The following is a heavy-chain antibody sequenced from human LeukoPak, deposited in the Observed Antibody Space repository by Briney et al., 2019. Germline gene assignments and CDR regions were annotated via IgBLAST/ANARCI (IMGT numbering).Heavy chain of an antibody. CDR2: INYSGST. V-gene: IGHV4-34*01. J-gene: IGHJ6*02. CDR1: GGSFSGYY. Sequence: SETLSLTCAVYGGSFSGYYWSWIRQPPGEGLEWIGEINYSGSTNYNPSLKSRVTISVDTSKNQFSLKLSSVTAADTAVYYCARGRNPRTAGYCSGGSCYRIGMDVWGQGTTVTVSS. D-gene: IGHD2-15*01. CDR3: ARGRNPRTAGYCSGGSCYRIGMDV.